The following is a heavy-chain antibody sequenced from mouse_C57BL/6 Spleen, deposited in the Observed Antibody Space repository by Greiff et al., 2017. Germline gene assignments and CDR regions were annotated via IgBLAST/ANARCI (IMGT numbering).Heavy chain of an antibody. D-gene: IGHD2-4*01. Sequence: VQLQQPGAELVKPGASVTLSCKASGYTFTSYWMHWVKQRPGQGLEWIGMIHPNSGSTNYNEKFKSKATLTVDKSSSTAYMQLSSLTSEDSAVYYCARSGYYDYDWFAYWGQGTLVTVSA. J-gene: IGHJ3*01. CDR1: GYTFTSYW. V-gene: IGHV1-64*01. CDR3: ARSGYYDYDWFAY. CDR2: IHPNSGST.